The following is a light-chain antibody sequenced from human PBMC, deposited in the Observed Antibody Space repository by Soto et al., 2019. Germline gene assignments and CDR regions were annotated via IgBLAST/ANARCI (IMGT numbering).Light chain of an antibody. CDR1: QNVRKY. J-gene: IGKJ4*01. CDR2: GAG. Sequence: EVVLTQSPGTLSLSPGERVTVSCRASQNVRKYLAWYQQKPGQAPRLVIYGAGTRGTGVPDRFSGSGSGTDFTRTMNSRESDDSAVYYCHQYGDSPPTCGGGTNLEI. V-gene: IGKV3-20*01. CDR3: HQYGDSPPT.